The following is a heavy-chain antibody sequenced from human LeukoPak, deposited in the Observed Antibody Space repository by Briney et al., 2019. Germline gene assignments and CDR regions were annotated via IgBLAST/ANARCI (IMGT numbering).Heavy chain of an antibody. CDR3: ARRRVSSDYFDC. D-gene: IGHD4-11*01. CDR1: GYSISSDYY. J-gene: IGHJ4*02. Sequence: SETLSLTCTVSGYSISSDYYWGWIRQPPGKGLEWIGSIYHSGITYYNPSLKSRVTISVDTSKNQFSLNLTSVTAADTAVYYCARRRVSSDYFDCWGQGTLVTVSS. CDR2: IYHSGIT. V-gene: IGHV4-38-2*02.